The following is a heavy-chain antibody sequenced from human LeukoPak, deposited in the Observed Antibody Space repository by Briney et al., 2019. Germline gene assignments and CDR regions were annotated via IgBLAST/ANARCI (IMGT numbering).Heavy chain of an antibody. D-gene: IGHD6-13*01. V-gene: IGHV1-69*05. CDR3: ARGSSWFSPHFDY. CDR1: GGTFSSYA. Sequence: SVKVSCKASGGTFSSYAISWVRQAPGQGLEWMGGIIPIFGTANYAQKFQGRVTMTTDTSTSTAYMELRSLRSDDTAVYYCARGSSWFSPHFDYWGQGTLVTVSS. CDR2: IIPIFGTA. J-gene: IGHJ4*02.